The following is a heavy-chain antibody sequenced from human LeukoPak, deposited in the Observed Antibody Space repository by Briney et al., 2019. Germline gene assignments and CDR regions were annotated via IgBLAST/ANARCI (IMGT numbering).Heavy chain of an antibody. V-gene: IGHV3-30*18. Sequence: GGSLRLSCAASGLTFSSYAMHWVRQAPGKGLEWVAVISDDGSNQYYADFVKGRFTISRDNSKNTVYLQMNSLRAEDTALYFCAKLGWGEITHDAFDIWGQGTMVTVSS. CDR2: ISDDGSNQ. J-gene: IGHJ3*02. D-gene: IGHD1-14*01. CDR3: AKLGWGEITHDAFDI. CDR1: GLTFSSYA.